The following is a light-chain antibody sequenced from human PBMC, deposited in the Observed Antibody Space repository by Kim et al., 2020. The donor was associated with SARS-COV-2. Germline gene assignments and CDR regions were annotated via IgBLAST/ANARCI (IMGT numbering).Light chain of an antibody. CDR1: QTITLY. CDR3: QQTSGDPPT. J-gene: IGKJ2*01. Sequence: SASLGDRVTITCRASQTITLYLNWYHHKQGKAPKLLIYGASSLKSGVPSRFSGSGSGTDFTLTIRSLQPEDFATYYCQQTSGDPPTFGPGTKLEI. CDR2: GAS. V-gene: IGKV1-39*01.